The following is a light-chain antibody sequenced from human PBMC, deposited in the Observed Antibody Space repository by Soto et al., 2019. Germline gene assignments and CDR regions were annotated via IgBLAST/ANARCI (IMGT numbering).Light chain of an antibody. CDR3: QSYHSGTVV. V-gene: IGLV6-57*04. CDR2: EDN. Sequence: NFMLTQPHSVSESPGKTVTISCTRSSGSIASNYVQWYQQRPGSAPTPVIYEDNERPSGVPDRFSGSIDSSSNSASLTISGLKTDAEADYYCQSYHSGTVVFGGGTKVTVL. CDR1: SGSIASNY. J-gene: IGLJ2*01.